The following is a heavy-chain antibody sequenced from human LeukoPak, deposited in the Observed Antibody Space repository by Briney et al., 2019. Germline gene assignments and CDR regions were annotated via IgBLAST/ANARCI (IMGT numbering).Heavy chain of an antibody. CDR1: GFTFSNAW. V-gene: IGHV3-15*01. Sequence: GGSLRLSCAASGFTFSNAWMSWVRQAPGKGLEWVGRIKSKTDGGTTDYAAPVKGRFTISRDDSKNTLYLQMNSLKTEDTAVYYCTTDGEMSSAGYSGSYDYWGQGTLVTVSS. CDR3: TTDGEMSSAGYSGSYDY. J-gene: IGHJ4*02. D-gene: IGHD1-26*01. CDR2: IKSKTDGGTT.